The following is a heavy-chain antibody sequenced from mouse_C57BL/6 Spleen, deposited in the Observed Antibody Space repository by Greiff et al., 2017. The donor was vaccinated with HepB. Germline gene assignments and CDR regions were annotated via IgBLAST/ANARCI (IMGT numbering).Heavy chain of an antibody. V-gene: IGHV1-61*01. CDR3: ATLYGSSYWYFDV. J-gene: IGHJ1*03. D-gene: IGHD1-1*01. Sequence: QVQLQQPGAELVRPGSSVKLSCNASGYTFTSYWMDWVKQGPGQGLEWIGNIYPSDSETHYNQKFKDKATLTVDKSSSTAYMQLSSLTSGDASVYYCATLYGSSYWYFDVWGTGTTVTVSS. CDR1: GYTFTSYW. CDR2: IYPSDSET.